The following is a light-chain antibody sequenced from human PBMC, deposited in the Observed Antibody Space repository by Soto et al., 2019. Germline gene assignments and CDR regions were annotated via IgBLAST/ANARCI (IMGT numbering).Light chain of an antibody. CDR1: QSVSSSY. CDR2: GAS. V-gene: IGKV3-20*01. J-gene: IGKJ5*01. Sequence: EIVSTQSPCTLSLSPGERATLSCRASQSVSSSYLAWYQQKPGQAPRLLIYGASSRATGIPDRFSGSGSGTDFTLTISRLEPEDFAVYYCQQYGSSRTFGQGTRLE. CDR3: QQYGSSRT.